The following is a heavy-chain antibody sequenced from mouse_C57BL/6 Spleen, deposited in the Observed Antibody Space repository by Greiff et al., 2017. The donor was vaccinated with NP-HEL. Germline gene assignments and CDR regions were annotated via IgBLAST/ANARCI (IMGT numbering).Heavy chain of an antibody. D-gene: IGHD1-1*01. CDR3: ARCGTTVVASFDY. CDR2: ISYDGSN. J-gene: IGHJ2*01. CDR1: GYSITSGYY. V-gene: IGHV3-6*01. Sequence: EVQLQESGPGLVKPSQSLSLTCSVTGYSITSGYYWNWIRQFPGNKLEWMGYISYDGSNNYNPSLKNRISITRDTSKNQFFLKLNSVTTEDTATYYCARCGTTVVASFDYWGQGTTLTVSS.